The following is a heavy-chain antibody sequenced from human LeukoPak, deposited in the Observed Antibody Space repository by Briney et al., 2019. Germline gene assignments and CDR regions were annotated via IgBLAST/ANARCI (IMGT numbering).Heavy chain of an antibody. CDR3: AGSGYSGYDLNC. J-gene: IGHJ4*02. CDR1: GGSFSGYY. Sequence: SETPSLTCAVYGGSFSGYYWSWIRQPPGKGLEWIGEINHSGSTNYNPSLKSRVTISVDTSKNQFSLKLSSVTAADTAVYYCAGSGYSGYDLNCWGQGTLVTVSS. CDR2: INHSGST. D-gene: IGHD5-12*01. V-gene: IGHV4-34*01.